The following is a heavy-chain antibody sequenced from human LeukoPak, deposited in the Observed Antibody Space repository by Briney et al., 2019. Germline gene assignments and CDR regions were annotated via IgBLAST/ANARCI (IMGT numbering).Heavy chain of an antibody. V-gene: IGHV4-38-2*02. CDR3: ARAMRGDGYYYHGMDV. Sequence: SETLSLTCTVSVFSISSGYYWGWIRQSPGKGLEWIGSIYPSGGTYYNPSFMSRVTISLDTPKNQFSLRLTSVTAADTAVYYCARAMRGDGYYYHGMDVWDRGTTVTVSS. CDR2: IYPSGGT. D-gene: IGHD2-21*02. CDR1: VFSISSGYY. J-gene: IGHJ6*02.